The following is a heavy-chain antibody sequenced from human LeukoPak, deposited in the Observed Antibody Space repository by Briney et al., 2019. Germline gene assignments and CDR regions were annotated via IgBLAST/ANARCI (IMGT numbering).Heavy chain of an antibody. CDR1: GFTFSSFG. V-gene: IGHV3-30*02. CDR3: ARDPAKFWSGHDY. Sequence: PGGSLRLSCVASGFTFSSFGMHWVRQTPGKGLEWVSFIWFDGSEKYYADSVKGRFTISRDNSKNTLYVQMNSLRAEDTAVYYCARDPAKFWSGHDYWGQGTLVTVSS. J-gene: IGHJ4*02. D-gene: IGHD3-3*01. CDR2: IWFDGSEK.